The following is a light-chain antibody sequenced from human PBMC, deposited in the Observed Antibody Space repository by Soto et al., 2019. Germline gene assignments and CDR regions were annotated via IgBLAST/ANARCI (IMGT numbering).Light chain of an antibody. J-gene: IGKJ3*01. CDR2: AAS. V-gene: IGKV3-20*01. CDR1: QSINNRY. Sequence: EIVLTQSPGTLSLSPGERATLSCRASQSINNRYLAWYQQKPGQAPRLLIYAASSRATGIPDRFSGSCSGKDYSLTISRLEPEDFAVYYCQQFGSSPRFTFGPGTKVDIK. CDR3: QQFGSSPRFT.